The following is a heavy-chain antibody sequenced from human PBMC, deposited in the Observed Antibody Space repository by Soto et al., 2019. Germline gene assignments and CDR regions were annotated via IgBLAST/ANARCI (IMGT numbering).Heavy chain of an antibody. CDR1: GFTFRSYS. D-gene: IGHD4-4*01. CDR3: ARGSTVTSGGRWFDP. J-gene: IGHJ5*02. CDR2: ISSSSTSI. Sequence: GSLRLSCAASGFTFRSYSMNWVRQAPGQGLEWVSSISSSSTSIYYADSLKGRFTIPRDNAKNSLFLQMNSLRAEDTAVYYCARGSTVTSGGRWFDPWGRGTLVTVSS. V-gene: IGHV3-21*01.